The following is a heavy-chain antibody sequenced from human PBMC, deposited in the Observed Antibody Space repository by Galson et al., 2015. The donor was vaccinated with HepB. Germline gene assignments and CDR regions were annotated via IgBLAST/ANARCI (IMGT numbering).Heavy chain of an antibody. Sequence: LSLTCTVSGGSISNSSYYGDWIRQPPGKGLEWIGSIYYSGSTYYNPSLKSRVTISVDTSKNQFSLKLISVTATDTAVYYCARLGGMTGTMITLDYFDYWGQGTLVTVSS. CDR1: GGSISNSSYY. J-gene: IGHJ4*02. CDR3: ARLGGMTGTMITLDYFDY. CDR2: IYYSGST. D-gene: IGHD1-14*01. V-gene: IGHV4-39*01.